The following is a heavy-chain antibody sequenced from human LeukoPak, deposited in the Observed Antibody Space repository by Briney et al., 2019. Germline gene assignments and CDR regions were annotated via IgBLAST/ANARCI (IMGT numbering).Heavy chain of an antibody. J-gene: IGHJ4*02. Sequence: GASVKVSCKASGYTFSNYGISWVRQAPGQGLEWMGWVYAFDGHTYSPQKFEGRVTMTTDTSTSTSYMELRSLRADDTALYYCAKVAPTGADFDYWGLGTLVTVSS. CDR3: AKVAPTGADFDY. V-gene: IGHV1-18*01. CDR2: VYAFDGHT. CDR1: GYTFSNYG. D-gene: IGHD7-27*01.